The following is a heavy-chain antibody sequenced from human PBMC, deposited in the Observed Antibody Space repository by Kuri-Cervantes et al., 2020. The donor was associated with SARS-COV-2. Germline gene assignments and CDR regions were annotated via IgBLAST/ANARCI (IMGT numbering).Heavy chain of an antibody. Sequence: GGSLRLSCAASGFTFSSYAMSWVRQAPGKGLEWVSAISGSGGSTYYADSVKGRFTISRDNSKNTLYLQTNSLRAEDTAVYYCAKDPYYYDSSGYYYVDWFDPWGQGTLVTVSS. D-gene: IGHD3-22*01. V-gene: IGHV3-23*01. CDR1: GFTFSSYA. J-gene: IGHJ5*02. CDR3: AKDPYYYDSSGYYYVDWFDP. CDR2: ISGSGGST.